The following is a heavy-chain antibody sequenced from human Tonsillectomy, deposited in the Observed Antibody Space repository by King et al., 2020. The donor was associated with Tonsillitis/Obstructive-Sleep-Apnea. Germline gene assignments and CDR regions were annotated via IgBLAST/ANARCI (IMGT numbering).Heavy chain of an antibody. J-gene: IGHJ6*03. Sequence: ERQLVQSGGGLVQPGRSLRLSCAASGFIFDDYAMHWVRQAPGKGLEWVSGISWNSGSIGYADSVKGRFTISRDNAKNSLYLQMNSLRAEDTALYYCAKGTETPYYKYYYMNVWGKGTTVTVSS. CDR2: ISWNSGSI. CDR3: AKGTETPYYKYYYMNV. V-gene: IGHV3-9*01. CDR1: GFIFDDYA. D-gene: IGHD1-7*01.